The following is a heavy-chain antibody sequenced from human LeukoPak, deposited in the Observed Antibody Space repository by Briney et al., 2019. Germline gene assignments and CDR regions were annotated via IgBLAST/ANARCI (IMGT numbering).Heavy chain of an antibody. V-gene: IGHV1-46*01. J-gene: IGHJ4*02. CDR1: GNSFTSNY. CDR2: IYPRDGST. CDR3: ARDQEAFDY. Sequence: ASVKVSCKASGNSFTSNYIHWVRQAPGQGLEWMGMIYPRDGSTSYAQKFQGRVTVTRDTSTSTVHMELSGLRSEDTAVYYCARDQEAFDYWGQGTLVTVSS.